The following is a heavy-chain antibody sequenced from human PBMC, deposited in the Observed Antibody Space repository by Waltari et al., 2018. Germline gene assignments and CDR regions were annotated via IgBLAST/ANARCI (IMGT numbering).Heavy chain of an antibody. D-gene: IGHD2-2*02. CDR1: GGSFSGYY. J-gene: IGHJ3*02. V-gene: IGHV5-51*01. Sequence: VQLQQWGAGLLKPSETLSLTCAVYGGSFSGYYWSWIRQPPGKGLEWMGSIYPGDSDTRYSPSFQGQVTISADKSISTAYLQWSSLKASDAAMYYCARGGDCSSTSCYTITSTAFDIWGQGTMVTVSS. CDR3: ARGGDCSSTSCYTITSTAFDI. CDR2: IYPGDSDT.